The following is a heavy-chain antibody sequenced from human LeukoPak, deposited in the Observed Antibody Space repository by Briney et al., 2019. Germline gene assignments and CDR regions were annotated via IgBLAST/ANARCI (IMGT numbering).Heavy chain of an antibody. V-gene: IGHV4-34*01. CDR2: INHSGST. CDR1: GGSFSGYY. D-gene: IGHD6-6*01. Sequence: PSETLSLTCAVYGGSFSGYYWSWIRQPPGKGLEWIGEINHSGSTNYNPSLKSRVTISVDTSKNQFSLKLSSVTAADTAVYYCARSRQLVRYYYYMDVWGKGTTVTVSS. CDR3: ARSRQLVRYYYYMDV. J-gene: IGHJ6*03.